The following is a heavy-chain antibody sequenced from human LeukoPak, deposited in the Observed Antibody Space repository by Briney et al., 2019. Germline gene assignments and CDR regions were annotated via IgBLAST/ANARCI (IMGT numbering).Heavy chain of an antibody. CDR3: ASSLDSSGYWVDLDY. CDR1: GGSISSYY. J-gene: IGHJ4*02. Sequence: SETLSLTCTVSGGSISSYYWSWIRQPPGKGLEWIGYIYYSGSTNYNPSLKSRVTISVDTSKNQFSLKLSSVTAADTAVYYCASSLDSSGYWVDLDYWGQGTLVTVSS. D-gene: IGHD3-22*01. V-gene: IGHV4-59*08. CDR2: IYYSGST.